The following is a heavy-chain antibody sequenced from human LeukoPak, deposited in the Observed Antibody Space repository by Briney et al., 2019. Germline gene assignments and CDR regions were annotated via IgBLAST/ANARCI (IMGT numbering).Heavy chain of an antibody. CDR2: ISAYNGNT. CDR3: AREIPQLRYFDEHYYYGMDV. D-gene: IGHD3-9*01. J-gene: IGHJ6*02. CDR1: GGTFSSYA. Sequence: GASVKVSCKASGGTFSSYAISWVRQAPGQGLEWMGWISAYNGNTNYAQKLQGRVTMTTDTSASTAYMELRSLRSDDTAVYYCAREIPQLRYFDEHYYYGMDVWGQGTTVTVSS. V-gene: IGHV1-18*01.